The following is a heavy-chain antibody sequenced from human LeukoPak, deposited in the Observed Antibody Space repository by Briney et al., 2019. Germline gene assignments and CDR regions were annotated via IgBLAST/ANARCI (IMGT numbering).Heavy chain of an antibody. D-gene: IGHD3-9*01. CDR1: EFIFSGYW. Sequence: GGSLRLSCAASEFIFSGYWMTWVRQAPGKGLEWVANINKDGSEKYYVDSVRDRFTISRDNANNSLYLYMNSLRVEDTAVYYCARCGEPSYDILTGYSRFDYWGQGTLVTVSS. CDR2: INKDGSEK. CDR3: ARCGEPSYDILTGYSRFDY. V-gene: IGHV3-7*03. J-gene: IGHJ4*02.